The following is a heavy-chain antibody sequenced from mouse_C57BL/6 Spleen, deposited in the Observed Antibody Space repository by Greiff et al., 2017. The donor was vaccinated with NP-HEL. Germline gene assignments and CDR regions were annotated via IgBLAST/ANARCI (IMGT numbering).Heavy chain of an antibody. CDR3: ARNPHYDYDNYYAMDY. J-gene: IGHJ4*01. D-gene: IGHD2-4*01. CDR2: INPNNGGT. CDR1: GYTFTDYN. V-gene: IGHV1-18*01. Sequence: EVKLQESGPELVKPGASVKIPCKASGYTFTDYNMDWVKQSHGKSLEWIGDINPNNGGTIYNQKFKGKATLTVDKSSSTAYMELRSLTSEDTAVYYCARNPHYDYDNYYAMDYWGQGTSVTVSS.